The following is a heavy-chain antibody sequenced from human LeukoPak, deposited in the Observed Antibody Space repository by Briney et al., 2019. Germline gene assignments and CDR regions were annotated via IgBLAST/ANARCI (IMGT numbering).Heavy chain of an antibody. D-gene: IGHD4-23*01. CDR3: ATVVTPSNSDAFDI. CDR2: INPSGGST. Sequence: GASVKVSCKASGYTFSSYYMHWVRQAPGQGLEWMGIINPSGGSTSYAQKFQGRVTITADESTSTAYMELSSLRSEDTAVYYCATVVTPSNSDAFDIWGQGTMVTVSS. CDR1: GYTFSSYY. V-gene: IGHV1-46*01. J-gene: IGHJ3*02.